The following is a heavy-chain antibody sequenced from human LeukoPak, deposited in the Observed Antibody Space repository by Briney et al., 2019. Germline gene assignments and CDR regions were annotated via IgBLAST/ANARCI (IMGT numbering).Heavy chain of an antibody. CDR3: ARGSGYYGEDFEY. J-gene: IGHJ4*02. CDR2: IYYSGST. Sequence: SETLSLTCSVSGYSISSGYYWGWIRPPPGKGLEWIGNIYYSGSTYYNPSLKSRVTISLDTSKNQFSLKLSSVTAADTAVYYCARGSGYYGEDFEYWGQGTLVTVSS. V-gene: IGHV4-38-2*02. D-gene: IGHD3-22*01. CDR1: GYSISSGYY.